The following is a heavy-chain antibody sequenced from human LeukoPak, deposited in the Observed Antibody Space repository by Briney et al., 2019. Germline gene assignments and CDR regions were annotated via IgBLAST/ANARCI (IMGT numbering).Heavy chain of an antibody. Sequence: GGSLRLSCAASGFTFSSSSMTWVRQAPGKGLEWVSSISSSSSYIYYADSVKGRFTISRDNAKNSLYLQMNSLKAEDTAVYYCAGGLGYCSSTSCRTPPNWFDPWGQGTLVTVSS. V-gene: IGHV3-21*01. CDR2: ISSSSSYI. D-gene: IGHD2-2*01. CDR1: GFTFSSSS. CDR3: AGGLGYCSSTSCRTPPNWFDP. J-gene: IGHJ5*02.